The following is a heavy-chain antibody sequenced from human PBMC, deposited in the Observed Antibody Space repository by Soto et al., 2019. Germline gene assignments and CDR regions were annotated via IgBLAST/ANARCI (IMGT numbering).Heavy chain of an antibody. V-gene: IGHV3-15*01. D-gene: IGHD2-2*01. CDR1: GFTFSNAW. J-gene: IGHJ6*03. CDR3: TPDHGCSSTSFRYPYYYYYMDV. Sequence: EVQLVESGGGLVKPGGSLRLSCAASGFTFSNAWMSWVRQAPGKGLEWVGRINSKTGCGTTDYAAPVKGRFTISRDHSKNKLYLQMNSLKKEDTAVDYCTPDHGCSSTSFRYPYYYYYMDVWGKWTPVTVCS. CDR2: INSKTGCGTT.